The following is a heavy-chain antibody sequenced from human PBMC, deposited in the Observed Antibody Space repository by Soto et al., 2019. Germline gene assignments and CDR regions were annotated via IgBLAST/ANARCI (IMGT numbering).Heavy chain of an antibody. V-gene: IGHV4-59*01. CDR2: IYYSGST. J-gene: IGHJ3*02. Sequence: PSETLSLTCTVSGGFISSYYWSWIRQPPGKGLEWIGYIYYSGSTNYNPSLKSRVTISVDTSKNQFSLKLSSVTAADTAVYYCARDPKYCSSTSCYAGRAFDIWGQGTMVPVSS. D-gene: IGHD2-2*01. CDR1: GGFISSYY. CDR3: ARDPKYCSSTSCYAGRAFDI.